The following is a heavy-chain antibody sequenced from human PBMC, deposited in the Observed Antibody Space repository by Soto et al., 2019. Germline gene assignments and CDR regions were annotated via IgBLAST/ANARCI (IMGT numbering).Heavy chain of an antibody. CDR1: GYTFTGYY. J-gene: IGHJ5*02. CDR3: AREGFYDILTGYYSWFDP. V-gene: IGHV1-2*04. D-gene: IGHD3-9*01. CDR2: INPNSGGT. Sequence: ASVKVSCKASGYTFTGYYMHWVRQAPGQGLEWMGWINPNSGGTNYAQKFQGWATMTRDTSISTAYMELSRLRSDDTAVYYCAREGFYDILTGYYSWFDPWGQGTLVTVSS.